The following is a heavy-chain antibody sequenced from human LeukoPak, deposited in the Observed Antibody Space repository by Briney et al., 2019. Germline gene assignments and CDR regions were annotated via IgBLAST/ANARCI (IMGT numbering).Heavy chain of an antibody. CDR3: ARRSEILTVDY. CDR2: IYHSGST. J-gene: IGHJ4*02. D-gene: IGHD3-9*01. V-gene: IGHV4-4*02. CDR1: GGSISSSNW. Sequence: SETLSHTCAMSGGSISSSNWWSWVRQPPGKGMEWIGEIYHSGSTNYIPSLKSRVTISVDKSKNQFSLKLSSVTAADTAVYYCARRSEILTVDYWGQGTLVTVSS.